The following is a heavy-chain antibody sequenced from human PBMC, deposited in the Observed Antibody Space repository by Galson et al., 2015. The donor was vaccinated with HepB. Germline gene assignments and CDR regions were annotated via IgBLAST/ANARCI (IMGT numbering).Heavy chain of an antibody. Sequence: SVKVSCKASGYTFTSYYMHWVRQAPGQGLEWMGIINPSGGSTSYAQKFQGRVTMTRDTSTSTVYMELSSLRSEDTAVYYCARDLYGDYSYYYYYMDVWGKGTTGTVSS. CDR1: GYTFTSYY. J-gene: IGHJ6*03. D-gene: IGHD4-17*01. V-gene: IGHV1-46*01. CDR2: INPSGGST. CDR3: ARDLYGDYSYYYYYMDV.